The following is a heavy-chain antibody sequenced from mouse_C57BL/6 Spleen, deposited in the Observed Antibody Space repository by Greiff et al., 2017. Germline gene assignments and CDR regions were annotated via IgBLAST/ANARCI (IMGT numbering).Heavy chain of an antibody. CDR3: ARRESRRDWYFDV. CDR2: INPNNGGT. Sequence: EVQLQQSGPELVKPGASVKIPCKASGYTFTDYNMDWVKQSHGKSLEWIGDINPNNGGTIYNQKFKGKATLTVDKSSSTAYMELRSLTSEDTAVYYCARRESRRDWYFDVWGTGTTVTVSS. CDR1: GYTFTDYN. J-gene: IGHJ1*03. V-gene: IGHV1-18*01. D-gene: IGHD3-3*01.